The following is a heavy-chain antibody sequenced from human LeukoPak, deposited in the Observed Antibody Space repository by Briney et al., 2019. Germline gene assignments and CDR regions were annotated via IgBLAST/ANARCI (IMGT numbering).Heavy chain of an antibody. CDR3: ARGVAWEHIRDAFDI. Sequence: SETLSLTCTVSGGSISSSSYYWGWIRQPPGKGLEWIGEINHSGSTNYNPSLKSRVTISVDTSKNQFSLKLSSVTAADTAVYYCARGVAWEHIRDAFDIWGQGTMVTVSS. J-gene: IGHJ3*02. CDR1: GGSISSSSYY. D-gene: IGHD1-26*01. CDR2: INHSGST. V-gene: IGHV4-39*07.